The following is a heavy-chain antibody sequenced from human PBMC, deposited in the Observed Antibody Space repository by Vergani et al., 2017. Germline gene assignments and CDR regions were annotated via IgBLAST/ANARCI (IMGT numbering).Heavy chain of an antibody. J-gene: IGHJ2*01. CDR3: VKDIAASGNYWYFDL. Sequence: EVELLESGGGLAQPGGSLRVSCSASGFRVTTYYMSWVRQAPGKGLEWVSVIKSDGRTSYAESVRGRFTISRDNAKNSLYLQMNSLRAEDTALYYCVKDIAASGNYWYFDLWGRGTLVTVSS. V-gene: IGHV3-66*02. D-gene: IGHD6-13*01. CDR2: IKSDGRT. CDR1: GFRVTTYY.